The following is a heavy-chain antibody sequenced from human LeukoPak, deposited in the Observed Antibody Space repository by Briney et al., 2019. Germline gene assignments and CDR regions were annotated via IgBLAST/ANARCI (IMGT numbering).Heavy chain of an antibody. Sequence: GRSLRLSCAASGFTFDDYAMHWVRQAPGKGLEWVSGISWNSGSIGYADSVKGRFTISRDNSKNTLYLQMNSLRAEDTAVYYCAKVGDDIVVVVDPDYWGQGTLVTVSS. D-gene: IGHD2-15*01. CDR3: AKVGDDIVVVVDPDY. V-gene: IGHV3-9*01. CDR1: GFTFDDYA. J-gene: IGHJ4*02. CDR2: ISWNSGSI.